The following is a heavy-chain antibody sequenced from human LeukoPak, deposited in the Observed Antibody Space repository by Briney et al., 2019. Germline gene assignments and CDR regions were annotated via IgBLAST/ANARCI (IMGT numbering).Heavy chain of an antibody. D-gene: IGHD6-19*01. V-gene: IGHV3-21*01. Sequence: GGSLRLSCAASGFTFSSYSMNWVRQAPGKGLEWVSSISSGSIYIYYADSVKGRFTISRDNSKNTLYLQMNSLRAEDTAVYYCARDPSGRGSGPDYWGQGTLVTVSS. CDR1: GFTFSSYS. CDR2: ISSGSIYI. CDR3: ARDPSGRGSGPDY. J-gene: IGHJ4*02.